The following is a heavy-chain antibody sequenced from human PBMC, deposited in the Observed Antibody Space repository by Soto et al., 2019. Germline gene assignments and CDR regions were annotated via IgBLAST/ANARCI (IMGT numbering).Heavy chain of an antibody. CDR1: GFTFSIYA. Sequence: PGGSLRLSCAAPGFTFSIYALHWVRQAPGKGLESVAVMSPNGNNQYYADSVKGRFTISRDTSKSTLYLQMTSLRPDGTAVYYCATGANFYYDTSRYWGQGTLVTVSS. CDR2: MSPNGNNQ. V-gene: IGHV3-30-3*01. J-gene: IGHJ4*02. CDR3: ATGANFYYDTSRY. D-gene: IGHD3-22*01.